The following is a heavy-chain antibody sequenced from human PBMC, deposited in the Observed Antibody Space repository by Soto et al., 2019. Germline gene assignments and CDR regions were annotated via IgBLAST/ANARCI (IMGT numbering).Heavy chain of an antibody. Sequence: GGSLRLSCVASGFSFSTYSMAWVRQAAGKGPQWVSGLSGGGANTFYIDSVRGRFTISVDNSKNTVYLQVDSLRADDTAVYYCARWSGYADAWGQGTRVTVSS. J-gene: IGHJ4*02. CDR2: LSGGGANT. D-gene: IGHD4-17*01. CDR1: GFSFSTYS. V-gene: IGHV3-23*01. CDR3: ARWSGYADA.